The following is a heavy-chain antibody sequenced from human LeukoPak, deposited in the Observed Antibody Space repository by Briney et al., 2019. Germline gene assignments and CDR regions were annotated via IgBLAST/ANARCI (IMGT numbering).Heavy chain of an antibody. Sequence: PGESLRLSCAASGFTFNSYGMHWVRQAPGKGLEWVAVISYDGSNKYYADSVKGRFTISRDNSKNTLYLQMNSLRAEDTAVYYCAKDRLAAAGTWGIFDYWGQGTLVTVSS. CDR3: AKDRLAAAGTWGIFDY. D-gene: IGHD6-13*01. V-gene: IGHV3-30*18. CDR1: GFTFNSYG. J-gene: IGHJ4*02. CDR2: ISYDGSNK.